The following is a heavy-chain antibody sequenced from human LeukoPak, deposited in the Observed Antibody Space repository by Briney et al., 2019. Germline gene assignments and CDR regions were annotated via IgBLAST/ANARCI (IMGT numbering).Heavy chain of an antibody. CDR2: ISSDGGST. CDR3: AKVDSVVIHFDY. D-gene: IGHD3-22*01. V-gene: IGHV3-64*01. CDR1: GIIFSNYA. J-gene: IGHJ4*02. Sequence: GGSLRLSCAASGIIFSNYAMHWVRQGPGKGLECISTISSDGGSTYYANSVKGRFTISRDNSKNTLYLQMGSLRAEDMAVYYCAKVDSVVIHFDYWGQGTLVTVSS.